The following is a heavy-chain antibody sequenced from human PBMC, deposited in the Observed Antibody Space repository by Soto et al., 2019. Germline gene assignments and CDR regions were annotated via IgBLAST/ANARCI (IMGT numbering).Heavy chain of an antibody. Sequence: ASVKVSCKASGYTFTSYVIHLVRQAPGQRLEXMGXXNXXNXXXXXSXXXQGRVTITKDTSASTAYMELSSLRSEDTAAYYCARAHSGIQLWYDYWGQGTLVTVSS. CDR1: GYTFTSYV. V-gene: IGHV1-3*01. CDR3: ARAHSGIQLWYDY. J-gene: IGHJ4*02. CDR2: XNXXNXXX. D-gene: IGHD5-18*01.